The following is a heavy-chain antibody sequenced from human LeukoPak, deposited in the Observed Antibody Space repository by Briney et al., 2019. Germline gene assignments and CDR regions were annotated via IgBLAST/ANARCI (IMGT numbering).Heavy chain of an antibody. CDR3: AKGLHSSSWNDPFDI. V-gene: IGHV3-48*03. CDR1: GFTFSSYE. Sequence: GGSLRLSCAASGFTFSSYEMNWVRQAPGKGLEWVSYISSSGSTIYYADSVKGRFTISRDNAKNSLYLQMNSLRAEDTAVYYCAKGLHSSSWNDPFDIWGQGTMVTVSS. CDR2: ISSSGSTI. J-gene: IGHJ3*02. D-gene: IGHD6-13*01.